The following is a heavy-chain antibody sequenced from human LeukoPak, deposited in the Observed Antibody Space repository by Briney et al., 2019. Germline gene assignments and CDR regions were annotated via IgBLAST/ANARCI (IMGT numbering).Heavy chain of an antibody. Sequence: SVKVSCEASGGTFSSYAISWVRQAPGQGLEWMGGIIPIFGTANYAQKFQGRVTITADESTSTAYMELSSLRSEDTAVYYCARGGNRILFGVVTYNWFDPWGQGTLVTVSS. CDR1: GGTFSSYA. D-gene: IGHD3-3*01. CDR2: IIPIFGTA. V-gene: IGHV1-69*13. J-gene: IGHJ5*02. CDR3: ARGGNRILFGVVTYNWFDP.